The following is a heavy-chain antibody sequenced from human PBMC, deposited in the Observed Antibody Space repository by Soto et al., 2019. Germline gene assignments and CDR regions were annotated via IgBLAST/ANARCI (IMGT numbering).Heavy chain of an antibody. CDR1: GGTCKTYA. V-gene: IGHV1-69*01. D-gene: IGHD2-15*01. J-gene: IGHJ4*02. CDR2: IIPLVGTT. Sequence: QVQLVQSGTEVKKPGSSLKVSCKATGGTCKTYAFSWVRQAPGQGLEWLGGIIPLVGTTNYARTFQDRVTITADESTSTAYMELSSLRSDDTAVYYCASCVCGGSCYLRPFFDYWGQGTLVTVSS. CDR3: ASCVCGGSCYLRPFFDY.